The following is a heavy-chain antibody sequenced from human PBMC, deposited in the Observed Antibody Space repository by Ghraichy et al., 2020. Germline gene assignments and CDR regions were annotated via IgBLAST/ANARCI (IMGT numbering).Heavy chain of an antibody. D-gene: IGHD4-17*01. Sequence: GGSLRLSCAASGFTFANYAVSWVRQAPGKGLEWVSGISGSGGYTYYADSVKGRFTISRDNSKNTVFLQMNSLRDDDTAVYYCTKDGDHRYFYKAIDVWGQGTTATVSS. V-gene: IGHV3-23*01. CDR2: ISGSGGYT. CDR1: GFTFANYA. CDR3: TKDGDHRYFYKAIDV. J-gene: IGHJ6*02.